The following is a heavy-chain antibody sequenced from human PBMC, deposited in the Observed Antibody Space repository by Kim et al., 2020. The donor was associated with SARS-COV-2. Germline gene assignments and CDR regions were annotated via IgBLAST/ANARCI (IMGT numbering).Heavy chain of an antibody. D-gene: IGHD3-3*01. Sequence: GKGLGGMGGFDTEDGETIYAQKCQVRVNMTEDTSADTAYMELSSMRSEDTAVYYCATDTVFGVANWVDPWGQGTLVTVSS. J-gene: IGHJ5*02. V-gene: IGHV1-24*01. CDR2: FDTEDGET. CDR3: ATDTVFGVANWVDP.